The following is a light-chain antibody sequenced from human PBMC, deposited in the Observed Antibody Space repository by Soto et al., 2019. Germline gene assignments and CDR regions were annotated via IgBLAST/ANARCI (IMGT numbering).Light chain of an antibody. CDR2: GAS. J-gene: IGKJ2*01. CDR1: QSVSSN. CDR3: QQYNNWPPYT. Sequence: IVMTQSPVTLSVSPGERATLSCRASQSVSSNLAWYQQKPGQAPRLLIYGASTRATGIPARFSGSGSGTDFTLTISSLQSEDFAVYYCQQYNNWPPYTFGQGTKLEIK. V-gene: IGKV3-15*01.